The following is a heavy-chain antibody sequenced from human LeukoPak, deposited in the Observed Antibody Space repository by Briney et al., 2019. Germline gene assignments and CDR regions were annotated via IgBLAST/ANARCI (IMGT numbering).Heavy chain of an antibody. D-gene: IGHD4-23*01. CDR3: ARDRENSYFDY. Sequence: GGSLRLSCAASGFTFSDYYMNWIRQAPGKGLEWVSYISGGGTTIYYADSVKGRFTISRDNAKNSLHLQMNSLRAEDTAVYYCARDRENSYFDYWGQGTQVSVSS. J-gene: IGHJ4*02. V-gene: IGHV3-11*04. CDR2: ISGGGTTI. CDR1: GFTFSDYY.